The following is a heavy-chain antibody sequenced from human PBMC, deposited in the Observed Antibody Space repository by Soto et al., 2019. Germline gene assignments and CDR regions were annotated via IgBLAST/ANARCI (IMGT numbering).Heavy chain of an antibody. CDR3: ARGSSSSSSDYFDY. D-gene: IGHD6-13*01. CDR1: GGTFSSYT. CDR2: IIPILGIA. J-gene: IGHJ4*02. V-gene: IGHV1-69*02. Sequence: QVQLVQSGAEVKKPGSSVKVSCKASGGTFSSYTISWVRQAPGQGLEWMGRIIPILGIANYAQKFQGRVTITADKSTSTAYMELSSLRSEDTAVYYSARGSSSSSSDYFDYWGQGTLVTVSS.